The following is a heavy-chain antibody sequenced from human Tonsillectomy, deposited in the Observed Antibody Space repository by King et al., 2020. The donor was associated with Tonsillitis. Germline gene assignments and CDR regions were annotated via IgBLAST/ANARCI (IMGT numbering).Heavy chain of an antibody. V-gene: IGHV4-39*07. CDR1: GGFISSSSYY. CDR3: ARFYRLGSHIDY. J-gene: IGHJ4*02. D-gene: IGHD1-26*01. Sequence: QLQESGPGLVKPSETLSLTCSVSGGFISSSSYYWGWIRQPPGKGLEGIGSIYYSGSTYYNPSLKSRVTISVDMSKNQFSLKLSSVTAADTAVYYCARFYRLGSHIDYWGQGTLVTVSS. CDR2: IYYSGST.